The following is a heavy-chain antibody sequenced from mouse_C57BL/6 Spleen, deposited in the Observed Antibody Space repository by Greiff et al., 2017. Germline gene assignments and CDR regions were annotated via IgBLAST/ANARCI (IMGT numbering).Heavy chain of an antibody. V-gene: IGHV1-55*01. CDR1: GYTFTSYW. CDR3: ARVPPYYYGSSLYAMDY. CDR2: IYPGSGST. D-gene: IGHD1-1*01. J-gene: IGHJ4*01. Sequence: VQLQQSGAELVKPGASVKMSCKASGYTFTSYWITWVKQRPGQGLEWIGDIYPGSGSTNYNEKFKSKATLTVDTASSTAYMQLSSLTSEDSAVYYCARVPPYYYGSSLYAMDYWGQGTSVTVSS.